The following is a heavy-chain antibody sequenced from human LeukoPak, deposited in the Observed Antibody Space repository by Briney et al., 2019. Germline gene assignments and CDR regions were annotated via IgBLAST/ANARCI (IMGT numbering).Heavy chain of an antibody. CDR3: AKGRGWEASYYYYYMDV. Sequence: GGSLRLSCAASGFTFSSYGMHWVRQAPGKGLEWVAFIRYDGSNKYYTDSVKGRFTISRDNSKNTLYLQMNSLRAEDTAVYYCAKGRGWEASYYYYYMDVWGKGTTVTISS. D-gene: IGHD1-26*01. V-gene: IGHV3-30*02. J-gene: IGHJ6*03. CDR2: IRYDGSNK. CDR1: GFTFSSYG.